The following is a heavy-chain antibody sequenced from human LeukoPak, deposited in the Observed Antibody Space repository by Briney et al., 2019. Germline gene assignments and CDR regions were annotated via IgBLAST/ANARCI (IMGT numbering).Heavy chain of an antibody. D-gene: IGHD2-15*01. J-gene: IGHJ6*02. CDR3: ARRPLAAAYGVDV. CDR1: GGSISSSSYY. V-gene: IGHV4-39*01. Sequence: PSETLSLTCTVSGGSISSSSYYWGWIRQPPGKGLEWIGSIYYSGSTYYNPSLKSRVTISVDTSKNQFSLKLSSVTAADTAVYYCARRPLAAAYGVDVWGQGTTVTVSS. CDR2: IYYSGST.